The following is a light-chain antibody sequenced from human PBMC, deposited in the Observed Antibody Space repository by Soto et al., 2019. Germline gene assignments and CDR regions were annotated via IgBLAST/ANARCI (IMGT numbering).Light chain of an antibody. CDR2: SAS. J-gene: IGKJ3*01. CDR1: QTISSY. CDR3: QQSYITPLT. V-gene: IGKV1-39*01. Sequence: GDRVTITCRTSQTISSYLNWYQQKPGKAPKLLIYSASTLQSGVPSRFSGSGSGTDFTLTISSLQPEDFAFYYCQQSYITPLTFGPGTKVDIK.